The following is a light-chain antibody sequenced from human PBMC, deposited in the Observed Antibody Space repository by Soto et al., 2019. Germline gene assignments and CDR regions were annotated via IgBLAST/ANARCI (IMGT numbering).Light chain of an antibody. Sequence: QSALTQPASVTGSPGQSITISCTGTSSDVGGYNYVSWYQQHPGKAPKLMIYDVSSRPSGVSNRFSGSKSGNTASLTISGLQAEDEADYYCSSYTTTSTLLVFGGVTQLTVL. CDR1: SSDVGGYNY. CDR2: DVS. J-gene: IGLJ3*02. CDR3: SSYTTTSTLLV. V-gene: IGLV2-14*01.